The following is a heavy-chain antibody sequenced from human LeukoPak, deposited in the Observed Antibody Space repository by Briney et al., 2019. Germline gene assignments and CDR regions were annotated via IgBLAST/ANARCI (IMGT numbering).Heavy chain of an antibody. CDR2: IGTIGDT. V-gene: IGHV3-13*01. Sequence: PAGSLRLSCAASGFTFSTYDMHWVRQVSRKGLEWVSSIGTIGDTFYPGSVKDRFTISRENAKNSLYLQMNGLRAGDTAVYYCARATVIGNAPVPGDMDVWGKGTTVTVSS. CDR3: ARATVIGNAPVPGDMDV. D-gene: IGHD2-21*01. J-gene: IGHJ6*03. CDR1: GFTFSTYD.